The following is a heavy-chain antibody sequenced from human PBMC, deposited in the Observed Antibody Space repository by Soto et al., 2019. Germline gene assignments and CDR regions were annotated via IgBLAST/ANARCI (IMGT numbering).Heavy chain of an antibody. J-gene: IGHJ4*02. CDR2: ISGSGGST. V-gene: IGHV3-23*01. CDR3: ARPLQLFSFFDY. D-gene: IGHD5-18*01. CDR1: GFTLSSYA. Sequence: GGSLRLSCAASGFTLSSYAMSWVRQAPGRGLEWVSAISGSGGSTYYADSVKGRFTISRDNSKNTLYLQMNSLRAEDTAVYYCARPLQLFSFFDYWGQGTLVTVSS.